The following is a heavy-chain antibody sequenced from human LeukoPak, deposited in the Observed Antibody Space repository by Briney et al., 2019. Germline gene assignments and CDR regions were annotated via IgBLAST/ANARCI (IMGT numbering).Heavy chain of an antibody. CDR3: ARGHVGYSYGFDY. V-gene: IGHV3-53*01. CDR2: LFSGGTI. D-gene: IGHD5-18*01. CDR1: GFTFSNYA. J-gene: IGHJ4*02. Sequence: PGGSLRLSCAASGFTFSNYAMSWVRQAPGKGLEWVSVLFSGGTIYYADSVKGRFTISRDNSKNTLYLQMNSLRAEDTAVYYCARGHVGYSYGFDYWGQGTLVTVSS.